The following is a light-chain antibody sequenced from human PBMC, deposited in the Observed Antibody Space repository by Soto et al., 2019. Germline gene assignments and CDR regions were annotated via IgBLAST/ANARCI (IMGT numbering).Light chain of an antibody. CDR2: GAS. Sequence: EIVMTQSPDTLSVSPGERATLPCRASQTVSSSLAWYQQKPGQAPRLLIYGASTRATGIPARFSGSGSGTEFTLTISSLQSEDFATYYCQKYNSAPWTFGQGTKVDIK. J-gene: IGKJ1*01. CDR3: QKYNSAPWT. V-gene: IGKV3-15*01. CDR1: QTVSSS.